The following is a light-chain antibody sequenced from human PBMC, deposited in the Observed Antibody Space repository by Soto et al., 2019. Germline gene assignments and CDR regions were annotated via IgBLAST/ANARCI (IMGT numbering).Light chain of an antibody. V-gene: IGKV3-15*01. CDR1: QSIGDT. Sequence: EVVMTQSPATLSVSPGERVTFSCRASQSIGDTLAWYQHKPGQTPRLLIYDTSTRATGVPARFSGSRSGPEFTITINSLQSEEFEIYYCQTYNNWPLTFGGGTKV. CDR2: DTS. J-gene: IGKJ4*01. CDR3: QTYNNWPLT.